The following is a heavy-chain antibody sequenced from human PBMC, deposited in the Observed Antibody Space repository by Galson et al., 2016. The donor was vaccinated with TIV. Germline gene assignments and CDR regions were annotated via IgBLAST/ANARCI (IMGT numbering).Heavy chain of an antibody. CDR1: GYPFSAYY. Sequence: SVKVSCKASGYPFSAYYIHWVRQAPGQGLEWMGWINPYSADTNYAQSFQGRVSMTSDTSINTAYMELSRLRPDDTAIFFCARGFNYGFHYYYGMDVWGQGATVTVSS. CDR3: ARGFNYGFHYYYGMDV. D-gene: IGHD5-18*01. V-gene: IGHV1-2*02. J-gene: IGHJ6*02. CDR2: INPYSADT.